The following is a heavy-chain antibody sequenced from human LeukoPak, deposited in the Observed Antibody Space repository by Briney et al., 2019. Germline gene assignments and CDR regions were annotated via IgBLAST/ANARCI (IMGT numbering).Heavy chain of an antibody. CDR3: ARNTKLAY. Sequence: GGPLRLSCAASGLSVSRHHMTWAPQAPGKGMEWVSIIYSASPTSDADSVTGRFTISRDNSKNTLYLQMNSLGAEDTAVYYCARNTKLAYWGQGTLVTVSS. CDR2: IYSASPT. D-gene: IGHD1-1*01. J-gene: IGHJ4*02. CDR1: GLSVSRHH. V-gene: IGHV3-66*01.